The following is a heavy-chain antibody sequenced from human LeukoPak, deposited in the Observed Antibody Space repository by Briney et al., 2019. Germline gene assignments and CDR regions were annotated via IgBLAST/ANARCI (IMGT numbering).Heavy chain of an antibody. CDR3: ARDGHFDF. V-gene: IGHV3-21*01. D-gene: IGHD3/OR15-3a*01. CDR2: IRTNNYG. CDR1: EFTFRSYT. Sequence: GGSMRLSCAPSEFTFRSYTMNWLREVPGKRRGWVSSIRTNNYGYGAGSVKGLFLISRDNAKNSLFLQMDSLRAEDTALYYCARDGHFDFWGQGTLVTVSA. J-gene: IGHJ4*02.